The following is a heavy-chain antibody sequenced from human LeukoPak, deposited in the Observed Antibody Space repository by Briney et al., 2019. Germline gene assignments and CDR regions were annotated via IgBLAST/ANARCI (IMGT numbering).Heavy chain of an antibody. D-gene: IGHD3-10*01. J-gene: IGHJ4*02. CDR3: ARKAMVRGVIIWSLDY. Sequence: GGSLRLSCAASGFTFSSYWMSSVRQAPGKGLEWVANIKQDGSEKYYVDSVKDRFTISRDNAKNSLYLQMNSLRAEDTAVYYCARKAMVRGVIIWSLDYWGQGTLVTVSS. V-gene: IGHV3-7*03. CDR2: IKQDGSEK. CDR1: GFTFSSYW.